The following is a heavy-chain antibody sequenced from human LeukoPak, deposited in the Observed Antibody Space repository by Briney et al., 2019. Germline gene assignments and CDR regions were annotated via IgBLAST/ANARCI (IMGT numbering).Heavy chain of an antibody. CDR2: INWNGGST. Sequence: AGGSLRLSCAASGFTFDDYGMSWVRQAPGKGLEWVSGINWNGGSTGYADSVKGRFTISRDNAKNSLYLEVHSLRVEDTAVYYCARDLPWFDSWGQGTLVTVSS. V-gene: IGHV3-20*04. CDR3: ARDLPWFDS. J-gene: IGHJ5*01. CDR1: GFTFDDYG.